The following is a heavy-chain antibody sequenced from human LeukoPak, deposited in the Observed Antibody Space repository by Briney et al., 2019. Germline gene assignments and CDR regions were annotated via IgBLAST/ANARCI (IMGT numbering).Heavy chain of an antibody. D-gene: IGHD1-26*01. CDR1: GFTFSSYA. CDR3: AKDPQTGGAFDI. J-gene: IGHJ3*02. Sequence: GGSLRLSCAASGFTFSSYAMHWVRQAPGKGLEWVAVISYDGSNKYYADSMKGRFTISRDNSKNTLYLQMNSLRAEDAAVYYCAKDPQTGGAFDIWGQGTMVTVSS. CDR2: ISYDGSNK. V-gene: IGHV3-30-3*01.